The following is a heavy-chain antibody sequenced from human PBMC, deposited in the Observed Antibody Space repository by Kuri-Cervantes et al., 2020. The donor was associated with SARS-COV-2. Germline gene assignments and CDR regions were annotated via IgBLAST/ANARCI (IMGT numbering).Heavy chain of an antibody. J-gene: IGHJ4*02. D-gene: IGHD6-19*01. Sequence: SETLSLTCTVSGGSISSSSYYWGWIRQPPGKGLEWIGSIYYSGSTYYNPSLKSRVTISVDTSKNQFSLKLSSVTAADTAVYYCAGDHIAVAGTGDYWGQGTLVTVSS. CDR1: GGSISSSSYY. CDR2: IYYSGST. V-gene: IGHV4-39*01. CDR3: AGDHIAVAGTGDY.